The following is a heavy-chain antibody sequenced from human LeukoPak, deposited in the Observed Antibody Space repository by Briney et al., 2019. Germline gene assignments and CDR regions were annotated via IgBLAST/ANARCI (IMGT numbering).Heavy chain of an antibody. Sequence: GESLKISCKGSGYSFNSYWIAWVRQMPRKGLEWMGTIYPGDSDTRYSPSFQGQVTISADKSISTAYLQWSSLKASDTAMYYCARLAVAAKGNWFDPWGQGTLVTVSS. CDR3: ARLAVAAKGNWFDP. V-gene: IGHV5-51*01. CDR2: IYPGDSDT. J-gene: IGHJ5*02. CDR1: GYSFNSYW. D-gene: IGHD6-19*01.